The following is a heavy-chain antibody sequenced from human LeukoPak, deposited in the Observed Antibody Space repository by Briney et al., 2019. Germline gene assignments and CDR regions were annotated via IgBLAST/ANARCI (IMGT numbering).Heavy chain of an antibody. CDR3: AKDAIAVAALFDY. CDR2: ISGSGGST. J-gene: IGHJ4*02. CDR1: RFTFSSYS. D-gene: IGHD6-19*01. V-gene: IGHV3-23*01. Sequence: PGGSLRLSCAASRFTFSSYSMNWVRQAPGKGLEWVSGISGSGGSTYYADSVEGRFTISRDNSKNTLYLQMNSLRAEDTAVYYCAKDAIAVAALFDYWGQGTLVTVSS.